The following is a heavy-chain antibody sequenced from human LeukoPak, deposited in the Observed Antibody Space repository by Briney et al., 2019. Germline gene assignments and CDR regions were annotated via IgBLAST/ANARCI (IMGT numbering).Heavy chain of an antibody. J-gene: IGHJ4*02. CDR1: GYSFTSYW. Sequence: GESLKISCKDSGYSFTSYWIGWVRQMPGKGLEWMGIIYPGDPDTRYSPSFQGQVTISADKSINTAYLQWSSLKASDTAIYYCARRGEAMDPFDYWGQGYLVTVSS. V-gene: IGHV5-51*01. CDR2: IYPGDPDT. CDR3: ARRGEAMDPFDY. D-gene: IGHD5-18*01.